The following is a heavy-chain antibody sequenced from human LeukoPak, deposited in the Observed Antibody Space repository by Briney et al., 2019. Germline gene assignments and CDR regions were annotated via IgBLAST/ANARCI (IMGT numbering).Heavy chain of an antibody. V-gene: IGHV3-7*01. CDR2: IKRDGSEE. Sequence: GGSLRLSCAASGFTFSSYWMSWVRQAPGKGLEWVGNIKRDGSEEYYVDSVKGRFSISRDNAKNSLYLQMNSLRAEDTAVYYCARESYYDSLGARDAFDIWGQGTMVTVSS. J-gene: IGHJ3*02. CDR1: GFTFSSYW. CDR3: ARESYYDSLGARDAFDI. D-gene: IGHD3-22*01.